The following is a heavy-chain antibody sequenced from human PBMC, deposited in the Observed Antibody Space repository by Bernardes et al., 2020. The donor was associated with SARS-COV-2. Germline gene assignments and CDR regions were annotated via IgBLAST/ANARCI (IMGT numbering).Heavy chain of an antibody. V-gene: IGHV4-31*03. D-gene: IGHD3-10*01. CDR2: IYYSGST. CDR3: ARGTYYGSGSLVVEVAFDI. Sequence: SETLSLTCTFSGGSISSGGYYWSWIRQHPGKGLEWIGYIYYSGSTYYNPSLKSRVTISVDTSKNQFSLKLSSVTAADTAVYYCARGTYYGSGSLVVEVAFDIWGQGTMVTVSS. CDR1: GGSISSGGYY. J-gene: IGHJ3*02.